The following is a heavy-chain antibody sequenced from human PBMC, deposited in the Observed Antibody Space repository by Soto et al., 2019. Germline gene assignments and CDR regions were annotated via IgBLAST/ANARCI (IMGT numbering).Heavy chain of an antibody. D-gene: IGHD6-6*01. Sequence: QVQLVESGGGLVKPGGSLRLSCAASGFTFGDYYMSWIRQAPGKGLEWVSYISSSGSSTYYVYSVRGRFAISRDNAKNSMYLKMDSLGAEDTAVYYCARTADARPAAWYWGQGPLVTVSS. CDR1: GFTFGDYY. CDR2: ISSSGSST. CDR3: ARTADARPAAWY. J-gene: IGHJ4*02. V-gene: IGHV3-11*01.